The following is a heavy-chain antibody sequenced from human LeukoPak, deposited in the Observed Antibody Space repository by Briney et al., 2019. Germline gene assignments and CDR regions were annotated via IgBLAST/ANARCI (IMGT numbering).Heavy chain of an antibody. Sequence: GASVKVSCKASGYTFTSYGISWVRQAPGQGLEWMGWISAYNGDTNYAQKLQGRVTMTTDTSTSTAYMELRSLRSDDTAVYYCARDGDPYSGYDYPNDYWGQGTLVTVSS. J-gene: IGHJ4*02. CDR1: GYTFTSYG. D-gene: IGHD5-12*01. CDR2: ISAYNGDT. V-gene: IGHV1-18*01. CDR3: ARDGDPYSGYDYPNDY.